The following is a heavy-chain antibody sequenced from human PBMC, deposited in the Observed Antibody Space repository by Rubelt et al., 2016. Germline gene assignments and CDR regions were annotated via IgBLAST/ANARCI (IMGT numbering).Heavy chain of an antibody. J-gene: IGHJ4*02. CDR1: EFIVSSNY. Sequence: EVQLVESGGGLIQPGGSLRLSCAASEFIVSSNYMNWVRRAPGKGLEWVSLIYSGGDTRYVESVKGRFAISRYISQNTLYLKMDSLGAEDTAVYYCSRVGDRNDYWGQGTLVTVSS. CDR3: SRVGDRNDY. V-gene: IGHV3-53*01. CDR2: IYSGGDT. D-gene: IGHD4-17*01.